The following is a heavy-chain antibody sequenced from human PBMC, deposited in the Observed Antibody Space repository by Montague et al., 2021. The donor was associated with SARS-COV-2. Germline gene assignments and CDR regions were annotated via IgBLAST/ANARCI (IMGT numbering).Heavy chain of an antibody. D-gene: IGHD3-16*01. CDR2: ISSGTLHT. V-gene: IGHV3-21*01. CDR1: GFTFSRNS. CDR3: ARGGEIDVWAPFGH. Sequence: SLRLSCATSGFTFSRNSMSWVRQAPGKGLEWVSTISSGTLHTFYAEPVKGRFTISRDNAKNELYLQMNSLRAEDMAVYYCARGGEIDVWAPFGHWGQGTLVTVSS. J-gene: IGHJ4*02.